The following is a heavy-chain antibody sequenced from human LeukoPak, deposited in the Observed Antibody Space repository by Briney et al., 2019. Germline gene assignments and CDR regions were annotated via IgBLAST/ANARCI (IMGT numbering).Heavy chain of an antibody. CDR3: ARVERSWFDP. CDR1: GFTFSNYS. D-gene: IGHD3-3*01. CDR2: ISSSGSTI. J-gene: IGHJ5*02. V-gene: IGHV3-48*04. Sequence: GGSLRLSCAASGFTFSNYSMYWVRQAPGKGLEWLSYISSSGSTINHADSVKGRFTISRDNAKNSLYLQMNSLRADDTAVYYCARVERSWFDPWGQGTLVTVSS.